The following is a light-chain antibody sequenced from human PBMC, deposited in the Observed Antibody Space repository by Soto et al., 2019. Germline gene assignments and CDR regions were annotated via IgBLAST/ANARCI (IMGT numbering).Light chain of an antibody. CDR1: QSVSSN. V-gene: IGKV3-15*01. CDR3: QQYNNWPPRVT. J-gene: IGKJ4*01. CDR2: GAS. Sequence: EIVMTQSPATLSVSPGERATLSCRASQSVSSNLAWYQQKPGQAPRLLIYGASTRATGIPARFSGSGSGTEFTLTISRLHSEDFAVYYCQQYNNWPPRVTFGGGTKVEIK.